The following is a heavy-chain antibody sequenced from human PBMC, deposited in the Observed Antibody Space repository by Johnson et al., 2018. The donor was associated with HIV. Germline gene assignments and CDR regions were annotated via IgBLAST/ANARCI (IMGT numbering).Heavy chain of an antibody. Sequence: VQLVESGGGLVQPGGSLRLSCAASGFTFSNYWMNWVRQAPGKGLEWVANIKQDGSDNFYVDSVKGRFTISRDNAKNSLYLQMSSLRAEDTAVYYCARQGKRLNWGGAVDFGGQGTMVTVSS. CDR1: GFTFSNYW. D-gene: IGHD7-27*01. CDR2: IKQDGSDN. CDR3: ARQGKRLNWGGAVDF. J-gene: IGHJ3*01. V-gene: IGHV3-7*01.